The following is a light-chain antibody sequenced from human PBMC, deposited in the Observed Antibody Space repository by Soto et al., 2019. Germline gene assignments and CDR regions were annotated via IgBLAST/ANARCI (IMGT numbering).Light chain of an antibody. CDR3: RSYTSSSTHV. J-gene: IGLJ1*01. CDR2: EVS. CDR1: SSDVGGYNY. Sequence: QSALTQPASVSGSPGQSITISCTGTSSDVGGYNYVSWYQQHPGKAPKLMIYEVSNRPSGVSNRFSGSKSGNTASLTISVLHAEDEADYYCRSYTSSSTHVFGTGTKVTVL. V-gene: IGLV2-14*01.